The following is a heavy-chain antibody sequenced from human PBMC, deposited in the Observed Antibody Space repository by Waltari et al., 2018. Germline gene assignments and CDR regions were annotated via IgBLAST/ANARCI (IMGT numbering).Heavy chain of an antibody. CDR1: GYSISSGYY. Sequence: QVQLQESGPGLVKPSETLSLTCAVAGYSISSGYYWGWIRQHTGKGLEWSGSIYHSGRTYDHTSLKSRVTISVDTSKNRFSLQVRSVTAADTSVYYCARLITFGGVDYWGQGTLVTVSS. CDR2: IYHSGRT. J-gene: IGHJ4*02. CDR3: ARLITFGGVDY. D-gene: IGHD3-16*01. V-gene: IGHV4-38-2*01.